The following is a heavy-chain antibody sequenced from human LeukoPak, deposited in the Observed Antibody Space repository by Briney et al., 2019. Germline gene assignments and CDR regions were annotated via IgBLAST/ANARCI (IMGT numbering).Heavy chain of an antibody. V-gene: IGHV4-4*09. CDR1: GASISNYY. J-gene: IGHJ4*02. CDR2: IHASGGS. D-gene: IGHD1-26*01. Sequence: SETLSLTCTVSGASISNYYWSWIRQTPEKGLEWMGHIHASGGSSPYPSLKSRLTMSIDTSRNQLSLKLTSVTAADTAVYFCARLGSYHDFWGQGALVTVSS. CDR3: ARLGSYHDF.